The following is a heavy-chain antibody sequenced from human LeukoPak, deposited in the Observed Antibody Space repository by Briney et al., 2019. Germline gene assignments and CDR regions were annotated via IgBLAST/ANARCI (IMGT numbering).Heavy chain of an antibody. Sequence: SETLSLTCTVSGGSISSYHWSWIRQPPGKGLEWIGYIYYSGSTNYNPSLKSRVTISVDTSKNQFSLKLSSVTAADTAVYYCARVGSYYFDYWGQGTLVTVSS. CDR1: GGSISSYH. CDR3: ARVGSYYFDY. CDR2: IYYSGST. D-gene: IGHD2-15*01. J-gene: IGHJ4*02. V-gene: IGHV4-59*01.